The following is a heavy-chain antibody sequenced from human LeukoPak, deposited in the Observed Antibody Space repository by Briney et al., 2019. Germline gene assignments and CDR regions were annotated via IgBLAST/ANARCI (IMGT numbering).Heavy chain of an antibody. CDR1: GFTFSDYF. CDR2: IYSGGST. J-gene: IGHJ4*02. V-gene: IGHV3-53*01. D-gene: IGHD2-15*01. CDR3: AREPCSGGSCYSGYFDY. Sequence: GGSLRLSCAASGFTFSDYFMSWVRQAPGKGLEWVSVIYSGGSTYYADSVKGRFTISRDNSKNTLYLQMNSLRAEDTAVYYCAREPCSGGSCYSGYFDYWGQGTLVTVSS.